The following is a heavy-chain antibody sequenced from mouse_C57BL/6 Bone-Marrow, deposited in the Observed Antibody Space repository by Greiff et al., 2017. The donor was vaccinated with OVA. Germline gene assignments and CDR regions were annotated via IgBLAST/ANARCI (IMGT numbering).Heavy chain of an antibody. J-gene: IGHJ2*01. CDR2: IYPGSGNT. V-gene: IGHV1-66*01. CDR1: GYSFTSYY. CDR3: ARMRQRYYCDY. Sequence: QVHVKQSGPELVKPGASVKISCKASGYSFTSYYIHWVKQRPGQGLEWIGWIYPGSGNTKYNEKFKGKATLTADTSSSTAYMQLSSLTAEDSAVYYCARMRQRYYCDYWGQGTTLTVSS. D-gene: IGHD3-2*01.